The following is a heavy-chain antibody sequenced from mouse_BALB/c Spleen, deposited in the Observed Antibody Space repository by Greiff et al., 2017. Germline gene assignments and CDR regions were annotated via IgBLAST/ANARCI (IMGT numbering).Heavy chain of an antibody. V-gene: IGHV5-6*01. J-gene: IGHJ2*01. CDR1: GFTFSSYG. CDR2: ISSGGSYT. D-gene: IGHD1-2*01. Sequence: EVQLVESGGDLVKPGGSLKLSCAASGFTFSSYGMSWVRQTPDKRLEWVATISSGGSYTYYPDSVKGRFTISRDNAKNTLYLQMSSLKSEDTAMYYCARPLTTAFAYWGQGTTLTVSS. CDR3: ARPLTTAFAY.